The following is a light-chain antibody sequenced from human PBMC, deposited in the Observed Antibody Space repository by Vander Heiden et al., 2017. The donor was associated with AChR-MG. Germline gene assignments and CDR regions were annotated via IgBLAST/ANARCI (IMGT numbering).Light chain of an antibody. J-gene: IGLJ2*01. Sequence: QSALPQPASVSGSPGQSITISCTGTSSDVGSYNLVSWYQQHPGKAPKLMIYEGSKRPSGVSNRFSGSKSGNTASLTISGLQAEDEADYYCCSYAGSSNVVVFGGGTKLTVL. CDR1: SSDVGSYNL. CDR3: CSYAGSSNVVV. V-gene: IGLV2-23*01. CDR2: EGS.